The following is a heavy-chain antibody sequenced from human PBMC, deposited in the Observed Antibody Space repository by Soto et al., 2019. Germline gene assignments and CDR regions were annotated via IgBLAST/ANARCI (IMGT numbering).Heavy chain of an antibody. Sequence: EVQLLESGGGLVQPGGSLRLSCAASGFNFSLYAMTWVRQAPGKGLEWVATITDIAGSTFYADSLKGRFTISRDNSKNTPFLQLNNLGAEDTAMYYCVKLMEATILFDSWGQGTLVSVSS. D-gene: IGHD5-12*01. J-gene: IGHJ4*02. V-gene: IGHV3-23*01. CDR2: ITDIAGST. CDR1: GFNFSLYA. CDR3: VKLMEATILFDS.